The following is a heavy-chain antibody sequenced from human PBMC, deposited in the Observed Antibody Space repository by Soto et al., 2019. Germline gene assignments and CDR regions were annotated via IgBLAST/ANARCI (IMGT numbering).Heavy chain of an antibody. CDR2: IYYSGST. CDR3: ARIVYDTRLNYTYFDF. D-gene: IGHD2-8*01. Sequence: PSETLSLTCTVSGGSISSYYWSWIRQPPGKGLEWIGYIYYSGSTNYNPSLKSRVAISVDTSKNQFSLKLTSVTAADTAIYFCARIVYDTRLNYTYFDFWGQGALVTVSS. J-gene: IGHJ4*02. CDR1: GGSISSYY. V-gene: IGHV4-59*01.